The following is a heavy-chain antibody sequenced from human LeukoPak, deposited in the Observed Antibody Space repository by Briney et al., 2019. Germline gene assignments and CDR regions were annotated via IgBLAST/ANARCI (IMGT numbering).Heavy chain of an antibody. D-gene: IGHD6-19*01. CDR1: GGSISSGGYY. CDR2: IYYSGST. V-gene: IGHV4-31*03. CDR3: ARGTSSQWLAPNNWFDP. J-gene: IGHJ5*02. Sequence: SLTLSLTCTVSGGSISSGGYYWSWIRQHPGKGLEWIGYIYYSGSTYYNPSLKSRVTISVDTSKNQFSLKLSSVTAADTAVYYCARGTSSQWLAPNNWFDPWGQGTLVTVSS.